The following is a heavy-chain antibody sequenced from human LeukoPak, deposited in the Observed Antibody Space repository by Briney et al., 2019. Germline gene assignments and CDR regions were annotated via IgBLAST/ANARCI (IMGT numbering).Heavy chain of an antibody. V-gene: IGHV3-21*04. CDR2: LSGSGRLI. Sequence: TGGSLRLSCAASGFTFSSGTMNWVRQAPGKALEWVSSLSGSGRLIWYAGSVKDRFTISRDNAANSLFLQMNSLRAEDTAVYYCARAPDYDYVWGNYRLWGQGTMVTVSS. J-gene: IGHJ3*01. CDR1: GFTFSSGT. CDR3: ARAPDYDYVWGNYRL. D-gene: IGHD3-16*02.